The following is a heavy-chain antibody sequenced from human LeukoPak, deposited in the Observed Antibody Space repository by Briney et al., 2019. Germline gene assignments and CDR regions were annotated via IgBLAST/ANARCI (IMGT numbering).Heavy chain of an antibody. D-gene: IGHD6-19*01. Sequence: QAGGSLRLSCVGSGFTLSKYWMNWVRQAPGKGLEWVANIKEDGSQIYYVDSVRGRFTISRDNAKNSVYLQMNSLRAEDTAVYYCAGSSGWLFDYWGQGSLVAVSS. CDR1: GFTLSKYW. CDR3: AGSSGWLFDY. J-gene: IGHJ4*02. V-gene: IGHV3-7*01. CDR2: IKEDGSQI.